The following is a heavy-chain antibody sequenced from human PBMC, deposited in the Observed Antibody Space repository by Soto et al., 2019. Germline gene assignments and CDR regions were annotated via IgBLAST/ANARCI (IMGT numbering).Heavy chain of an antibody. J-gene: IGHJ4*02. Sequence: QVQLVESGGGVVQPGRSLRLSCAASGFTFSSYGMHWVRQAPGKGLEWVAVIWYDGSNKYYADSVKGRFTISRDNSKNTLYLQMNSLRAEDTAVYYCARDPPPRRGYGGNFDYWGQGTLVTVSS. CDR2: IWYDGSNK. CDR1: GFTFSSYG. V-gene: IGHV3-33*01. D-gene: IGHD4-17*01. CDR3: ARDPPPRRGYGGNFDY.